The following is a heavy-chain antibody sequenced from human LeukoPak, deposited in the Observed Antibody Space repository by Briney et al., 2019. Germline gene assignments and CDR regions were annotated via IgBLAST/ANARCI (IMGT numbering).Heavy chain of an antibody. Sequence: GGSLRLSCEASGFSFSSYWMTWVRQAPGKGLEWVANIKQDGSEKYYVDSVKGRFTISRDNAKMSVYLQMNSLRAEDTAVYYCAREDYYGSGNYVAWGDAFDVWGQETTVTVSS. CDR3: AREDYYGSGNYVAWGDAFDV. V-gene: IGHV3-7*01. CDR2: IKQDGSEK. D-gene: IGHD3-10*01. CDR1: GFSFSSYW. J-gene: IGHJ3*01.